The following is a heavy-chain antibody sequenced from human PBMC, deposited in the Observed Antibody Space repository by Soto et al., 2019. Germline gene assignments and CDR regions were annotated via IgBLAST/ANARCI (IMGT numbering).Heavy chain of an antibody. Sequence: SETLSLTCTVSGGSVSSGSYYWSWIRQPPGKGLEWIGYIYYSGSTNYNPSLKSRVAISVDTSKNQFSLKLSSVTAADTAVYYCARNGYSSSWPSYYYYGMDVWGQGTTVTVS. J-gene: IGHJ6*02. V-gene: IGHV4-61*01. CDR3: ARNGYSSSWPSYYYYGMDV. D-gene: IGHD6-13*01. CDR1: GGSVSSGSYY. CDR2: IYYSGST.